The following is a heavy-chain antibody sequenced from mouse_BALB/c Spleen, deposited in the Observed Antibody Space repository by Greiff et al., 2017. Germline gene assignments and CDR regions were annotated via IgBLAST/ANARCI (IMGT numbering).Heavy chain of an antibody. CDR1: GFTFSDYY. CDR2: ISDGGSYT. Sequence: EVKLVESGGGLVKPGGSLKLSCAASGFTFSDYYMYWVRQTPEKRLEWVATISDGGSYTYYPDSVKGRFTISRDNAKNNLYLQMSSLKSEDTAMYYCAREGFITTATGWFAYWGQGTLVTVSA. CDR3: AREGFITTATGWFAY. D-gene: IGHD1-2*01. V-gene: IGHV5-4*02. J-gene: IGHJ3*01.